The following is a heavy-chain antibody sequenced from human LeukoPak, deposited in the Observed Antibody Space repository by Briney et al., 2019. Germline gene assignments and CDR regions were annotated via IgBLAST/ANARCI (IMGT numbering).Heavy chain of an antibody. CDR3: AKKMSITAASQVDY. CDR1: GFTFSSNC. D-gene: IGHD1-20*01. Sequence: GGSLRLSCAASGFTFSSNCMYWVRQAPGKGLVWVSYISSDGSSTNYADSVKGRFTVSRDNAKNTLYVQMNSLRAEDTAVYYCAKKMSITAASQVDYWGQGTLVTVSS. V-gene: IGHV3-74*01. J-gene: IGHJ4*02. CDR2: ISSDGSST.